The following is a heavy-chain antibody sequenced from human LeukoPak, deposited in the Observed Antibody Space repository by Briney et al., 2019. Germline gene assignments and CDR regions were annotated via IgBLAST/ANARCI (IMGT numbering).Heavy chain of an antibody. CDR2: IYHSGST. Sequence: TSETLSLTCAVSGYSISSGYYWGWLRQPPGKGLEWIGSIYHSGSTYYNPSLKSRVTISVDTSKTQFSLKLSSVTAADTAVYYCASDSYSSIGYFWSQGTLVTVSS. D-gene: IGHD6-13*01. CDR3: ASDSYSSIGYF. V-gene: IGHV4-38-2*01. CDR1: GYSISSGYY. J-gene: IGHJ4*02.